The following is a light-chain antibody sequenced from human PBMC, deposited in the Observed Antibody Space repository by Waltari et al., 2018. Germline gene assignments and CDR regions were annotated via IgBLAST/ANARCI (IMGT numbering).Light chain of an antibody. Sequence: HSALTHPPSASRSPGQSVTISFPGTSRDVAGDNFVSWYQQHPGKAPSLLSSEVRKRPSGVPVRLSGSRSGTTASLTVSGLQAEDEADYYCSSTSSSGLYYVFGTGTRLTVL. CDR2: EVR. CDR1: SRDVAGDNF. CDR3: SSTSSSGLYYV. V-gene: IGLV2-8*01. J-gene: IGLJ1*01.